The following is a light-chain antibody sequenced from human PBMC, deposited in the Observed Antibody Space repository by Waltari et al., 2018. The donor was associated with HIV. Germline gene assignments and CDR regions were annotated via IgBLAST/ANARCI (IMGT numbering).Light chain of an antibody. Sequence: EIVLSQSPATLSLSPGERATLSCRASQSVGKYLAWYQQKPGQAPRLLIYDLADRATGIPARFSGSGSRTDFTLTISSLEPEDFAVYYCQQRTNWPPYTFGQGTKLEIK. V-gene: IGKV3-11*01. J-gene: IGKJ2*01. CDR2: DLA. CDR3: QQRTNWPPYT. CDR1: QSVGKY.